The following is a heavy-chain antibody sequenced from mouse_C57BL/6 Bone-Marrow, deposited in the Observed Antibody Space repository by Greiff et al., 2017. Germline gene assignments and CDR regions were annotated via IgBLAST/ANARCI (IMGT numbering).Heavy chain of an antibody. CDR2: IYPRSGNT. J-gene: IGHJ4*01. CDR1: GYTFTSYG. CDR3: AREGNYYSYYAMDY. D-gene: IGHD2-1*01. V-gene: IGHV1-81*01. Sequence: VKLQESGAELARPGASVKLSCKASGYTFTSYGISWVKQRTGQGLEWIGEIYPRSGNTYYNEKFKGKATLTADKSSSTAYMELRSLTSEDSAVYFCAREGNYYSYYAMDYWGQGTSVTVSS.